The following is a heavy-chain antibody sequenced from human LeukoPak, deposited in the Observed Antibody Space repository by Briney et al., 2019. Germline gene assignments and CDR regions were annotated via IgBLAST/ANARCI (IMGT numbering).Heavy chain of an antibody. CDR1: GFTFSSYW. CDR3: ARDGGYDFWSGYYQDY. CDR2: INQDGSEK. Sequence: GGSLRLSCAASGFTFSSYWMNWLRQAPGKGLEWVANINQDGSEKFYVDSVKGRFTISRDNSKNTLYLQMNSLRAEDTAVYYCARDGGYDFWSGYYQDYWGQGTLVTVSS. J-gene: IGHJ4*02. V-gene: IGHV3-7*01. D-gene: IGHD3-3*01.